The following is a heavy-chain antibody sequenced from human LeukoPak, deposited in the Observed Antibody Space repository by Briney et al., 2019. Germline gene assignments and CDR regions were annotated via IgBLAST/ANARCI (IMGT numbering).Heavy chain of an antibody. D-gene: IGHD3-10*01. CDR3: ARASMMRGYFDY. J-gene: IGHJ4*02. Sequence: SETLSLTCTVSGGSISSGIYYWTWIRQPAGKELEWIGRIYTSGGTSYNPSLKSRVTISVDTSKNQFSLNLTSVTAADTAMYYCARASMMRGYFDYWGQGTLVTVSS. CDR2: IYTSGGT. CDR1: GGSISSGIYY. V-gene: IGHV4-61*02.